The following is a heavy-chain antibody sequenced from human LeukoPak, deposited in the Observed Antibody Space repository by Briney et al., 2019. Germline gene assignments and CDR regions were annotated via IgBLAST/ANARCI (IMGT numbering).Heavy chain of an antibody. Sequence: GGSLRLSCATSGFTFADHAISWFRQAPGKGLEWVGFTKSKDFGGTTEYVASVLGRFTISRDDSKSIAYLQMNSLKTEDTAVYYCSRRGALSSGWYYFDHWGQGTLVTVSS. J-gene: IGHJ4*02. CDR1: GFTFADHA. V-gene: IGHV3-49*03. CDR2: TKSKDFGGTT. D-gene: IGHD6-19*01. CDR3: SRRGALSSGWYYFDH.